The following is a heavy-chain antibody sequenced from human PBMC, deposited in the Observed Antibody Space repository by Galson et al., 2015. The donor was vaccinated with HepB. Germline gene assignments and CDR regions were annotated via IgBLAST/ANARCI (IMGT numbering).Heavy chain of an antibody. D-gene: IGHD2-2*01. Sequence: SLRLSCAASGFTFSDYYMSWIRQAPGKGLEWVSYISSSGSTIYYADSVKGRFTISRDNAKNSLYLQMNSLRAEDTAVYYCARQHYCSSTSCQNWYFDLWGRGTLVTVSS. CDR2: ISSSGSTI. CDR3: ARQHYCSSTSCQNWYFDL. V-gene: IGHV3-11*01. CDR1: GFTFSDYY. J-gene: IGHJ2*01.